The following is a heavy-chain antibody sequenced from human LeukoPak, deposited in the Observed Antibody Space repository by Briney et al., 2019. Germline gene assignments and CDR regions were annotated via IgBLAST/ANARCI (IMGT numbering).Heavy chain of an antibody. CDR2: INPSGGST. Sequence: GASVKVSCKASGYTFSSYYMHWVRQAPGQGIEWMGIINPSGGSTNYAQKFQGRVTMTRDMSTSTVYMDLSSLRSEDTAVYYCARGRLNYNSGGYYGNPHLDYWGQGTLVTVSS. CDR3: ARGRLNYNSGGYYGNPHLDY. J-gene: IGHJ4*02. D-gene: IGHD3-22*01. CDR1: GYTFSSYY. V-gene: IGHV1-46*01.